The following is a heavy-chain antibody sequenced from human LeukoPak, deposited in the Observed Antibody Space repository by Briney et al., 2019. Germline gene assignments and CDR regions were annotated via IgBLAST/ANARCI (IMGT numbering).Heavy chain of an antibody. D-gene: IGHD3-16*01. J-gene: IGHJ5*02. CDR2: IKQDGSEK. CDR3: ARDGGTDWYDP. V-gene: IGHV3-7*01. Sequence: TGGSLRLSCAASGFTISGYWMSWVRQAPGKGLQWVANIKQDGSEKTYVDSVKGRFTISRDNAKNSLYPQMNSLRVEDTAMYYCARDGGTDWYDPWGQGTLVTVSS. CDR1: GFTISGYW.